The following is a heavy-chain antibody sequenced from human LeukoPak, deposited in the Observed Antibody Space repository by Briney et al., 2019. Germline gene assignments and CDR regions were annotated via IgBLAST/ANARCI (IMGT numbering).Heavy chain of an antibody. Sequence: ASLKVSCKASGYTFTSYGISWVREAPGQGLEWMGWIIAHKCNTNHAQQLQRRVTITTDTSTSAAYMEQRSLRSGDAAVYYCARASSSGPTFLGYGMHVWGQGTTVPVSS. CDR1: GYTFTSYG. J-gene: IGHJ6*02. V-gene: IGHV1-18*01. CDR2: IIAHKCNT. D-gene: IGHD6-19*01. CDR3: ARASSSGPTFLGYGMHV.